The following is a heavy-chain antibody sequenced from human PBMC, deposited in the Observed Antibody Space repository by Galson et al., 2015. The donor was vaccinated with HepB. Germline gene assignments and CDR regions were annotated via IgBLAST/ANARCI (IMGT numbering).Heavy chain of an antibody. CDR3: ARENSSTWPHYYYYGMDV. J-gene: IGHJ6*02. CDR1: GFIFLSYG. Sequence: SLRLSCAASGFIFLSYGMNWVRQAPGRGLEWVAVIWYDGSNKYYADSVKGRFTISRDNSKNTLYLQMNSLRVEDTAVYYCARENSSTWPHYYYYGMDVWGQGTTLTVSS. CDR2: IWYDGSNK. V-gene: IGHV3-33*01. D-gene: IGHD6-13*01.